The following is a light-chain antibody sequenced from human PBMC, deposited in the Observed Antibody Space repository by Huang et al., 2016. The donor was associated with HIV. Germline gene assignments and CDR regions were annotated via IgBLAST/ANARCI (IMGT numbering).Light chain of an antibody. CDR3: QQLNSYPRT. Sequence: IQLTQSPSSLSASVGDRVTITCRASQGISSYLAWYPQKPAKAPKLLIYAASTLQSGVPSRFSGSGSGTDFTLTISSLQPEDFATYYCQQLNSYPRTFGQGTKVEIK. CDR1: QGISSY. V-gene: IGKV1-9*01. J-gene: IGKJ1*01. CDR2: AAS.